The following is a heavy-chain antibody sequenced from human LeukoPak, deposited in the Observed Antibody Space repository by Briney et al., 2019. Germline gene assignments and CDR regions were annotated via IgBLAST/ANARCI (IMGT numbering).Heavy chain of an antibody. J-gene: IGHJ5*02. Sequence: SETLSLTCAVYGGSFSGYYWRWIRQPPGKGLEWIGEINHSGSTNYNPSLKSRVTISVDTSKNQFSLKLSSVTAADTAVYYCARGGELESTLAKGYSRAGQRSPRFDPWGQRTLVTVSS. D-gene: IGHD2-15*01. CDR3: ARGGELESTLAKGYSRAGQRSPRFDP. CDR1: GGSFSGYY. V-gene: IGHV4-34*01. CDR2: INHSGST.